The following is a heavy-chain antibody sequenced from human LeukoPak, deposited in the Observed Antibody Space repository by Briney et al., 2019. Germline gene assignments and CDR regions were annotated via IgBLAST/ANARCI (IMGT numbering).Heavy chain of an antibody. Sequence: ASVKVSCKASGYTFTSYDINWVRQATGQGLEWMGWMNPNSGNTGYAQKFQGRVTMTRNTSISTAYMELSSLRSEDTAVYYCANDFWSGYYAFDIWGQGIMVTVSS. J-gene: IGHJ3*02. CDR3: ANDFWSGYYAFDI. D-gene: IGHD3-3*01. CDR1: GYTFTSYD. CDR2: MNPNSGNT. V-gene: IGHV1-8*01.